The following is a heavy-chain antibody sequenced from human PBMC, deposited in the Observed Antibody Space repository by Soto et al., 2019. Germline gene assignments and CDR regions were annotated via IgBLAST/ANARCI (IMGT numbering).Heavy chain of an antibody. V-gene: IGHV4-34*01. CDR2: INHSGST. Sequence: XGTLSLRCAGYGGSFSGYYWSGIRQPPGKGLEWIGEINHSGSTNYNPSLKSRVTISVDTSKNQFSLKVSSVTAADTAVYYCARGREQWLVDAFDIWGQGTMVTVSS. CDR1: GGSFSGYY. J-gene: IGHJ3*02. CDR3: ARGREQWLVDAFDI. D-gene: IGHD6-19*01.